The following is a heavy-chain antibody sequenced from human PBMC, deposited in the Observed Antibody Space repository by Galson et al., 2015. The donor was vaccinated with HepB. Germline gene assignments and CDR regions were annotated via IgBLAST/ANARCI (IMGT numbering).Heavy chain of an antibody. D-gene: IGHD2-2*01. Sequence: SLRLSCAASGFTFDDYAMHWVRQAPGKGLEWVSGISWNSGSIGYADSVKGRFTISRDNAKNSLYLQMNSLRAEDTALYYCATTDCSSTSCPSTYWGQGTLVTVSS. CDR1: GFTFDDYA. CDR2: ISWNSGSI. J-gene: IGHJ4*02. V-gene: IGHV3-9*01. CDR3: ATTDCSSTSCPSTY.